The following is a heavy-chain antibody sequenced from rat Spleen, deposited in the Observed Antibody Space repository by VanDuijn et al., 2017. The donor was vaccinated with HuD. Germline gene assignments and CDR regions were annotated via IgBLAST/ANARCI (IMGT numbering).Heavy chain of an antibody. J-gene: IGHJ2*01. Sequence: EVQLVESGGGLVQPGRSLKLSCAASGFTFSNYDMAWVRQAPTKGLEWVASISTGGGNTYYRDSVKGRFTISRDNAKSTLYLQMDSLRSEDTATYYCARRGEDYYSGDPYYFDYWGQGVMVTVSS. D-gene: IGHD1-1*01. CDR1: GFTFSNYD. CDR3: ARRGEDYYSGDPYYFDY. V-gene: IGHV5S23*01. CDR2: ISTGGGNT.